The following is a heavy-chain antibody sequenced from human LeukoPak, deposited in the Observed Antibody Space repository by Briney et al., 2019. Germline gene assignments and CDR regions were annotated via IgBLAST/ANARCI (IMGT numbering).Heavy chain of an antibody. CDR1: GYTFTSYG. J-gene: IGHJ6*03. CDR2: ISAYNGNT. Sequence: ASVKVSCKASGYTFTSYGISWVRQAPGQGLEWMGWISAYNGNTNYAQKLQGRVTMTTDTSTGTAYMELRSLRSDDTAVYYCARDVVRSCSSTSCSQVGYYYYYYMDVWGKGTTVTVSS. D-gene: IGHD2-2*01. V-gene: IGHV1-18*01. CDR3: ARDVVRSCSSTSCSQVGYYYYYYMDV.